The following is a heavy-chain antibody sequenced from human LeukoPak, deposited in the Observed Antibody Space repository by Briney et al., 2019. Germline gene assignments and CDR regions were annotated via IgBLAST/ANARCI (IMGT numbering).Heavy chain of an antibody. V-gene: IGHV3-30-3*01. J-gene: IGHJ4*02. CDR1: GFTFSSYA. Sequence: PGGSLRLSCAASGFTFSSYAMHWVRQAPGKGLEWVAVISYDGSNKYYADSVKGRFTISRDNSKNTLYLQMNSLRAEDTAVYYCAGAYSSGWLLSPNFDYWGQGTLVTVSS. CDR2: ISYDGSNK. CDR3: AGAYSSGWLLSPNFDY. D-gene: IGHD6-19*01.